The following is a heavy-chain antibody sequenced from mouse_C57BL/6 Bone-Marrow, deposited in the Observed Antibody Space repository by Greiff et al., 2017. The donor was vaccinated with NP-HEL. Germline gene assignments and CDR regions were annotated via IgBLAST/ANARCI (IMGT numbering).Heavy chain of an antibody. V-gene: IGHV1-69*01. CDR2: IDPSDSYT. CDR3: ARGDY. Sequence: QVQLQQPGAELVMPGASVKLSCKASGYTFTSYWMHWVKQRPGQGLEWIGEIDPSDSYTNYNQKFKGKSTLTVDKSSSTACMQLSSLTSEDSAVYYCARGDYWGQGTTLTVSS. CDR1: GYTFTSYW. J-gene: IGHJ2*01.